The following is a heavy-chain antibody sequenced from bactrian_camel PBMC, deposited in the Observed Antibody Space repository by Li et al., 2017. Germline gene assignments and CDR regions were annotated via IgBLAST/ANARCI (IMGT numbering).Heavy chain of an antibody. CDR2: IDSDGRT. Sequence: HVQLVESGGGSVQTGGSLRLSCTSSQYTSSSNCMGWFRQAPGKEREGVASIDSDGRTWYADSVKGRFTISKDNAKNTLYLQMNNLKPEDTAMYYCATDASIFCHPNSGLTSYRYLGQGTQVTVS. V-gene: IGHV3S57*01. CDR3: ATDASIFCHPNSGLTSYRY. D-gene: IGHD4*01. CDR1: QYTSSSNC. J-gene: IGHJ4*01.